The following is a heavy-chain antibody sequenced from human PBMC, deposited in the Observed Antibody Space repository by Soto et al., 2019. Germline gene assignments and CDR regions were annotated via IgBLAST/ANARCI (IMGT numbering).Heavy chain of an antibody. J-gene: IGHJ4*02. CDR1: GGSISSGGYY. Sequence: QVQLQESGPGLVKPSQTLSLTCIVSGGSISSGGYYWSWIRQHPGKDLEWIGSIHYSGSSDDNPSLKSRINISLDTSKNQFPLKLISVTAADTAVYYCARDTGYGSFDHWGQGTLVTVSS. V-gene: IGHV4-31*03. CDR3: ARDTGYGSFDH. D-gene: IGHD5-12*01. CDR2: IHYSGSS.